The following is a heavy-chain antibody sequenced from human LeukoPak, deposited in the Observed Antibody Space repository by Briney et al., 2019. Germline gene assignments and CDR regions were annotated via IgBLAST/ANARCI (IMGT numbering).Heavy chain of an antibody. D-gene: IGHD3-22*01. CDR1: GFTFSIYA. CDR2: ITSSGDGT. CDR3: AKDRPNYYGSNGHYYRRDGDY. Sequence: GRSLRLSCAASGFTFSIYAMSWVRHAPGKGLQCVSSITSSGDGTYYADSAKDRFTISRDNAENMLYLQMNSLRVEDTAVYFCAKDRPNYYGSNGHYYRRDGDYWGQGTLVTVSS. J-gene: IGHJ4*02. V-gene: IGHV3-23*01.